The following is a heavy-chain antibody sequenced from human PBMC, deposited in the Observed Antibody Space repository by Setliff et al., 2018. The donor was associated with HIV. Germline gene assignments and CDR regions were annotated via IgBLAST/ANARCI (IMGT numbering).Heavy chain of an antibody. CDR2: IYPGDSHT. CDR1: GYSFTSYW. CDR3: ARSGKAVGSAGLGAFDI. J-gene: IGHJ3*02. Sequence: GESLKISCTGSGYSFTSYWIGWVRQMPGKGLEWMGTIYPGDSHTRYSPSFQGQVAISADKSISTAYLQCSSLKASDTAMYYCARSGKAVGSAGLGAFDIWGQGTMVTVSS. D-gene: IGHD6-19*01. V-gene: IGHV5-51*01.